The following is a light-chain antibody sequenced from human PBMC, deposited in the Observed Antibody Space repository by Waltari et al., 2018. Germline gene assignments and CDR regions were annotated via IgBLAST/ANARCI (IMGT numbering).Light chain of an antibody. CDR1: SSNIGAGYD. J-gene: IGLJ3*02. Sequence: QSVLTQPPSVSGAPGQSVTISCTGSSSNIGAGYDVHWYQQLPGASPKLPTFPTNNSPGQPPRPLTFRTQTRPPGAPDRFAGAKSGTSASLAITGLQAEDEADYSCQSYDSSLTAWVFGGGTRVTVL. CDR2: PTN. CDR3: QSYDSSLTAWV. V-gene: IGLV1-40*01.